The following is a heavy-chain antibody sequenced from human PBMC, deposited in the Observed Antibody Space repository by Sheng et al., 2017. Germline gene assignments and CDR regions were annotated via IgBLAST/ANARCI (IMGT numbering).Heavy chain of an antibody. D-gene: IGHD6-13*01. CDR2: IIPIFGTA. V-gene: IGHV1-69*13. CDR3: ASLVRQQFIAAGTHAFDI. CDR1: GGTFSSYA. J-gene: IGHJ3*02. Sequence: QVQLVQSGAEVKKPGSSVKVSCKASGGTFSSYAISWVRQAPGQGLEWMGGIIPIFGTANYAQKFQGRVTITADESTSTAYMELSSLRSEDTAVYYCASLVRQQFIAAGTHAFDIWGQGTMVTVSS.